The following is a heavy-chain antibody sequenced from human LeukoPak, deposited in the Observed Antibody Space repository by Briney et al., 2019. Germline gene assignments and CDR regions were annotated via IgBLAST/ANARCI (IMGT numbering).Heavy chain of an antibody. Sequence: PSETLSLTCNVSGGSIRGYYWSWIRQPPGKGLEWIGYIYSSGSTNYNPSLKSRVTMSVDTSKNQFSLKVSSVTAADTAVYYCARVFDSGSQAYFYYMDVWGKGTTVTISS. CDR2: IYSSGST. V-gene: IGHV4-59*01. CDR1: GGSIRGYY. J-gene: IGHJ6*03. D-gene: IGHD3-10*01. CDR3: ARVFDSGSQAYFYYMDV.